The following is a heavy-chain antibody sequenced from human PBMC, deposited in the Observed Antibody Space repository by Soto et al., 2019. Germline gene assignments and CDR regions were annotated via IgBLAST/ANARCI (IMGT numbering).Heavy chain of an antibody. CDR2: MSSSGVT. Sequence: SETLSLTCTVSGGSISNKYWSWIRQPAGKGLEWIGRMSSSGVTNYSPSLKSRVTMSVDMSKNQFSLKLGSVTATDAAVYYCARALDSSGWYGDDAFDIWGQGTLVT. V-gene: IGHV4-4*07. CDR1: GGSISNKY. J-gene: IGHJ3*02. D-gene: IGHD6-19*01. CDR3: ARALDSSGWYGDDAFDI.